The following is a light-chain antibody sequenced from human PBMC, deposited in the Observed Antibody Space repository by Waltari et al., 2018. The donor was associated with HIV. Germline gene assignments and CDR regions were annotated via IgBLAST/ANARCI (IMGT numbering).Light chain of an antibody. CDR3: ASWDDTLGGV. J-gene: IGLJ2*01. CDR2: LNS. Sequence: QSVLTQPPSASGTPGQRVTISCSGSPSNIGNNSVNWYQQFPGSAPKLLLYLNSQRPLGLPARVSGSKSGSAASVAISGPQADDDVHYYCASWDDTLGGVFGGGTTLTVL. V-gene: IGLV1-44*01. CDR1: PSNIGNNS.